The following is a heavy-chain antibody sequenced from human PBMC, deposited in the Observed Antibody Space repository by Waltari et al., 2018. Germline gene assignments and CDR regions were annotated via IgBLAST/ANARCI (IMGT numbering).Heavy chain of an antibody. CDR2: IYYSGST. J-gene: IGHJ4*02. D-gene: IGHD6-19*01. CDR1: GGSISSSSYY. V-gene: IGHV4-39*01. Sequence: QLQLQESGPGLVKPSETLSLTCTVSGGSISSSSYYLGWNRQPPGKGLEWIGSIYYSGSTYYNPSLKSRVTISVDTSKNQFSLKLSSVTAADTAVYYCARREAVPTPGAFDYWGQGTLVTVSS. CDR3: ARREAVPTPGAFDY.